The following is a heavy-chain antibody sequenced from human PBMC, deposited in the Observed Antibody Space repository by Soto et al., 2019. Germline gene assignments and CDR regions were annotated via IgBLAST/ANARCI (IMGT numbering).Heavy chain of an antibody. V-gene: IGHV1-18*01. CDR1: GYTFINYH. D-gene: IGHD5-12*01. Sequence: QVQLVQSGGEVKKPGASVTVSCKASGYTFINYHTSWVRQAPGQGHEWMAWINTYNGMTDYAQRFQGRVTMTRDISTSTAYMELRNLGSDDTAVYFCAKSPRGEMATDWGQGTLVTVSS. CDR2: INTYNGMT. CDR3: AKSPRGEMATD. J-gene: IGHJ4*02.